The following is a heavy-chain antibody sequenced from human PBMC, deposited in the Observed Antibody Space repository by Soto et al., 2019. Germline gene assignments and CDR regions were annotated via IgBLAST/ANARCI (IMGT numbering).Heavy chain of an antibody. Sequence: GGSLRLSCAASGFTFSNAWMNWVRQAPGKGLEWVGRIKSKTDGGTTDYAAPVKGRFTISRDDSKNTLYLQMNSLKTEDTAVYYCTTDHLGPWGMVNYYDSTASYYWGQGTLVTVSS. V-gene: IGHV3-15*07. CDR3: TTDHLGPWGMVNYYDSTASYY. CDR2: IKSKTDGGTT. CDR1: GFTFSNAW. D-gene: IGHD3-22*01. J-gene: IGHJ4*02.